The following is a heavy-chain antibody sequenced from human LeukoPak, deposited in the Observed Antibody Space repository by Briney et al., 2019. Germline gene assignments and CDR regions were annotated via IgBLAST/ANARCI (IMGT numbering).Heavy chain of an antibody. CDR3: ATRSRLGELSPPL. J-gene: IGHJ4*02. Sequence: ASVKVSCKASGYTFTGYYMHWVRQAPGQGLEWMGWINPNSGGTNYAQKFQGRVTMTRDTSISTAYMELSRLRSDDTAVYYCATRSRLGELSPPLWGQGTLVTVSS. V-gene: IGHV1-2*02. CDR1: GYTFTGYY. D-gene: IGHD3-16*02. CDR2: INPNSGGT.